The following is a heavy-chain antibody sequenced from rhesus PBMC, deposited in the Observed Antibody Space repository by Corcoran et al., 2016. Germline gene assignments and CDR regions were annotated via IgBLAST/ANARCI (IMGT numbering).Heavy chain of an antibody. CDR1: EFTFSSYD. CDR2: ISLGGGT. J-gene: IGHJ5-1*01. Sequence: VEQLVESGGGWVQLGASLRLSCAASEFTFSSYDMHWVRQAPGKGLEWVSGISLGGGTYYPDSVKGRFTISRDNAKNSLYLQMNSLRAEDTAVYYCARGYRFDVWGQGVLVTVSS. CDR3: ARGYRFDV. V-gene: IGHV3-132*01.